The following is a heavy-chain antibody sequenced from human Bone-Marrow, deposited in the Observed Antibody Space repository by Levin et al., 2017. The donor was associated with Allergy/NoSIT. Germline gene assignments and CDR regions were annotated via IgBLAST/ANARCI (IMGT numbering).Heavy chain of an antibody. V-gene: IGHV1-2*02. J-gene: IGHJ3*02. Sequence: ASVKVSCKASGYTFTDYYMNWVRQAPGQGLEWMGWINPNSGRTNYAQKFQGRVTMTRDTSISTAYMELTRLSSDDTAVYYCARDADYYDRAFAIWGQGTMVTVSS. CDR2: INPNSGRT. CDR1: GYTFTDYY. CDR3: ARDADYYDRAFAI. D-gene: IGHD3-22*01.